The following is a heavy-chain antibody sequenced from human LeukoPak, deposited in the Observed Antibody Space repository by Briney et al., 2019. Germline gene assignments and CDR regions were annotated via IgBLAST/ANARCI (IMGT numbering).Heavy chain of an antibody. CDR1: GFTFSSYA. D-gene: IGHD4-17*01. V-gene: IGHV3-21*01. CDR2: ITSTTSYI. CDR3: ARSDDYGDYLVDY. Sequence: GGSLRLSCVASGFTFSSYAMNWVRQAPGKGLEWISSITSTTSYIYYAGSVKGRFTTSRDNAKNSVYLQMDSLRAEGTAVYFCARSDDYGDYLVDYWGQGTLVTVSS. J-gene: IGHJ4*02.